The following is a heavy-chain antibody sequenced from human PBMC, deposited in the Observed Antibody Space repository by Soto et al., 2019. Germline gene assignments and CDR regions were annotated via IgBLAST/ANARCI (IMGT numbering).Heavy chain of an antibody. CDR2: IYYSGST. V-gene: IGHV4-59*08. Sequence: QVQLQESGPGLVKPSETLSLTCTVSGGSISSYYWSWIRQPPGKGLEWIGYIYYSGSTKYNLSLKSRVTKTADSPKNHFSLKLSSVTAADTAVYYRARHGRWHDLDIWGQGTMVTVSS. CDR3: ARHGRWHDLDI. CDR1: GGSISSYY. J-gene: IGHJ3*02. D-gene: IGHD1-1*01.